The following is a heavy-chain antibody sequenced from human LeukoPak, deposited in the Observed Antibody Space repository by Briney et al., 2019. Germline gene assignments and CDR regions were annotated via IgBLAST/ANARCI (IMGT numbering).Heavy chain of an antibody. D-gene: IGHD3-16*02. CDR2: IKQDGSEK. CDR3: ARDPSFTFGGVIGYFDY. V-gene: IGHV3-7*01. Sequence: GGSLRLSCAASGFTFSSYWMSWVRQAPGKGLEWVANIKQDGSEKYYVGSVKGRFTISRDNAKNSLHLQMNSLRAEDTAVYYCARDPSFTFGGVIGYFDYWGQGTLVTVSS. J-gene: IGHJ4*02. CDR1: GFTFSSYW.